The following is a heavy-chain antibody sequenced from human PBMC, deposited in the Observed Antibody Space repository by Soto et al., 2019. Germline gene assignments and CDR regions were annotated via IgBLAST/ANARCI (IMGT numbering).Heavy chain of an antibody. J-gene: IGHJ4*02. CDR2: INPGNGNT. D-gene: IGHD3-22*01. V-gene: IGHV1-3*01. Sequence: VASLKVYWKSSGYTFTRYGRKWVRQAPGRGLEWMGWINPGNGNTKYSQQFQGRVIIDRDTSASTAYMELSSLRSEDTAVYYCARGGYFDSSNYLAYWGLGTLVTVSS. CDR1: GYTFTRYG. CDR3: ARGGYFDSSNYLAY.